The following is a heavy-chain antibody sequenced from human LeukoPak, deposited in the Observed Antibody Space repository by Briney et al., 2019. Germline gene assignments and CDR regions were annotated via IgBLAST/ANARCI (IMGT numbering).Heavy chain of an antibody. Sequence: SETLSLTCTVSGGSISSGSYYWSWIRQPAGKGLEWIGRIYTSGSTNYNPSLKSRVTISVDTSKNQFSLKLSSVTAADTAVYYCARIIAARYYYYMDVWGKGTTVTVSS. V-gene: IGHV4-61*02. D-gene: IGHD6-6*01. J-gene: IGHJ6*03. CDR3: ARIIAARYYYYMDV. CDR1: GGSISSGSYY. CDR2: IYTSGST.